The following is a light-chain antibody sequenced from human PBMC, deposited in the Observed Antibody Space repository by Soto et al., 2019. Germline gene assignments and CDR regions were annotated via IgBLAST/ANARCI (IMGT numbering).Light chain of an antibody. CDR2: LNSDGSH. J-gene: IGLJ2*01. Sequence: QPVLTQSPSASASLGASVKLTCTLSSGHSSYAIAWHQQQPEKGPRYLMKLNSDGSHSKGDGIPDRFSGSSSGAERYLTISRLQSEDEADYYCQTCGTGIHVVFGGGTKLTVL. V-gene: IGLV4-69*01. CDR3: QTCGTGIHVV. CDR1: SGHSSYA.